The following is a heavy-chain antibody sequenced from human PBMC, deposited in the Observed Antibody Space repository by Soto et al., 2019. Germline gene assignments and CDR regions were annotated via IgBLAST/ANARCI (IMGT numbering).Heavy chain of an antibody. V-gene: IGHV1-69*12. J-gene: IGHJ6*02. Sequence: QVQLLQSGAEMKKPGSSVRVSCEASGGNFRTYAISWVRQAPGQGLQWMGEIIPIFRTLNYAQKFQGRVTITADESTTTVYMDLRSLRSEDTAVYYCAKGAVAGTPTSYYYYGMDVWGQGTTVTVSS. CDR2: IIPIFRTL. CDR1: GGNFRTYA. CDR3: AKGAVAGTPTSYYYYGMDV. D-gene: IGHD6-19*01.